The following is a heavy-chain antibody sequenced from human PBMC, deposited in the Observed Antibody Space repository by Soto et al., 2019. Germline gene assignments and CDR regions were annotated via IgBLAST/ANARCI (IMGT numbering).Heavy chain of an antibody. J-gene: IGHJ4*02. Sequence: SETLSLTCSVSGGSVSDKTYYWSWIRQPPGKRLEWIGYVYYSGTTNYNPSLKSRVTISVDLPKNRFSLRLSSVTTADTALYYCARTTAVPNTLRSRYFFDYWGQGTLVTVSS. V-gene: IGHV4-61*01. D-gene: IGHD4-17*01. CDR2: VYYSGTT. CDR1: GGSVSDKTYY. CDR3: ARTTAVPNTLRSRYFFDY.